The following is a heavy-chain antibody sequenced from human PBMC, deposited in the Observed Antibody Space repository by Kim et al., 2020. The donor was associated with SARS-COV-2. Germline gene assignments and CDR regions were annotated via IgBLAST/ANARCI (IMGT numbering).Heavy chain of an antibody. CDR2: INPSGGST. J-gene: IGHJ6*02. CDR3: ARRSAVAGMYYYYGMDV. D-gene: IGHD6-19*01. V-gene: IGHV1-46*01. Sequence: ASVKVSCKASGYTFTSYYMHWVRQAPGQGLEWMGIINPSGGSTSYAQKFQGRVTMTRDTSTSTVYMELSSLRSEDTAVYYCARRSAVAGMYYYYGMDVWGQGTTVTVSS. CDR1: GYTFTSYY.